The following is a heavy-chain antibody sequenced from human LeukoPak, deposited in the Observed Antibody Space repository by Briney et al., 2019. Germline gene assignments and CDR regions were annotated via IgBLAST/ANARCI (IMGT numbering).Heavy chain of an antibody. D-gene: IGHD3-10*01. J-gene: IGHJ4*02. V-gene: IGHV3-74*01. Sequence: GGSLRLSCAASRFSFSNYWMHWVRQAPGKGLVWVSRVKSDGSNPSYADSVKGRFTISRDNAENMLYLQMNALGAEDTAVYYCARDIVSGSGSLDYWGQGTLVTVSS. CDR2: VKSDGSNP. CDR1: RFSFSNYW. CDR3: ARDIVSGSGSLDY.